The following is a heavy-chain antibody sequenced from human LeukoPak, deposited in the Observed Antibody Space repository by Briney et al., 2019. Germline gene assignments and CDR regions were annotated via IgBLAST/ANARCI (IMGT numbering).Heavy chain of an antibody. D-gene: IGHD1-26*01. CDR2: ISWNSGSI. CDR1: GFTVSTKY. CDR3: AKGYPYGYSGSYYYFDY. V-gene: IGHV3-9*01. Sequence: PGGSLRLSCAASGFTVSTKYMTWVRQAPGKGLEWVSGISWNSGSIGYADSVKGRFTISRDNAKNSLYLQMNSLRAEDTALYYCAKGYPYGYSGSYYYFDYWGQGTLVTVSS. J-gene: IGHJ4*02.